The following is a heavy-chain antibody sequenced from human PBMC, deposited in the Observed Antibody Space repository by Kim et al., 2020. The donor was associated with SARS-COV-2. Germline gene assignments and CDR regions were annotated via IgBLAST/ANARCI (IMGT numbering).Heavy chain of an antibody. CDR1: GLTFRSSS. Sequence: GGSLRLSCAASGLTFRSSSMNWVRQAPGKGLEWVSYISSSSSTIYYADSVKGRFTISRDNAKNSLYLQMNSLRDEDTALYYCASYNRSRWSYDYGVDVWGQGTTVTVSS. CDR2: ISSSSSTI. D-gene: IGHD6-13*01. CDR3: ASYNRSRWSYDYGVDV. V-gene: IGHV3-48*02. J-gene: IGHJ6*02.